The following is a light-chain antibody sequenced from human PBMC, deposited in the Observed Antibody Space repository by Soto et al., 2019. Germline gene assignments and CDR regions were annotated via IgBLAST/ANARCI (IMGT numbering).Light chain of an antibody. J-gene: IGLJ1*01. Sequence: QSVLTQPPSVSAAPGQKVTISCSGSSSNIGNNYVSWYQQLPGTAPKLLIYENNKRPSGIPDRFSGSKSGTSATLGITGLQTGDVADYYCGTWDSSLSAYVFGTGTIVTVL. CDR2: ENN. CDR3: GTWDSSLSAYV. V-gene: IGLV1-51*02. CDR1: SSNIGNNY.